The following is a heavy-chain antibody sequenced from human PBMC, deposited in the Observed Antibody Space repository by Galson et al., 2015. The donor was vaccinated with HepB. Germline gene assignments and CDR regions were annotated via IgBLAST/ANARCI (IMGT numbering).Heavy chain of an antibody. J-gene: IGHJ3*02. CDR1: GYTFTSYD. D-gene: IGHD4-23*01. CDR3: AREDAVGRGAFDI. CDR2: MNPNSGNT. V-gene: IGHV1-8*01. Sequence: SVKVSCKASGYTFTSYDINWVRQATGQGLEWMGWMNPNSGNTGYAQKFQGRVTMTRNTSISTAYMELSSLRSEDTAVYYCAREDAVGRGAFDIWGQGTMVTVSS.